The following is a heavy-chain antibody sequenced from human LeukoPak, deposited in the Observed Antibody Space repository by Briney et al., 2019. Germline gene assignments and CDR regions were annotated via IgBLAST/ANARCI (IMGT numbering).Heavy chain of an antibody. J-gene: IGHJ5*02. Sequence: SETLSLTCTVSGGSASSSSYYWGWIRQPPGKGLEWIGSIYYSGSTYYNPSLKSRVTTSVDTSKNQFSLKLSSVTAADTAVYYCAREDRPGYCSSTSCYDVWFDPWGQGTLVTVSS. CDR3: AREDRPGYCSSTSCYDVWFDP. CDR1: GGSASSSSYY. CDR2: IYYSGST. V-gene: IGHV4-39*07. D-gene: IGHD2-2*01.